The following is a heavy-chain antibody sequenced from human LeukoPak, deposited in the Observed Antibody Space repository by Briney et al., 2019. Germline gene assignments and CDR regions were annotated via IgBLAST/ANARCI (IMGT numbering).Heavy chain of an antibody. V-gene: IGHV4-30-4*01. D-gene: IGHD6-13*01. Sequence: SETLSLTCTVSGGSISSGDYYWSWIRQPPGKGLEWIGYIYYSGSTYYNPSLKSRVTISVDTSKNQFSLKLSSVTAADTAVYYCARDGSIAAAGTEGWFDPWGQGTLVTVSS. CDR2: IYYSGST. J-gene: IGHJ5*02. CDR1: GGSISSGDYY. CDR3: ARDGSIAAAGTEGWFDP.